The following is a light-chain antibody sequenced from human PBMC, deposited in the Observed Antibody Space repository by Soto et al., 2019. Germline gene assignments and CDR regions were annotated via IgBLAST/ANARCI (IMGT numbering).Light chain of an antibody. V-gene: IGLV3-21*02. CDR2: DDT. J-gene: IGLJ1*01. CDR3: QVWDSGSDHYV. Sequence: SYELTQPPSVSVAPGQTATITCGGKKIGTKTVHWYQQKPGQAPVVVVYDDTDRPSGIPERFSGSNTGNTATLTISRVEAGDEADYFCQVWDSGSDHYVFGARTKVTVL. CDR1: KIGTKT.